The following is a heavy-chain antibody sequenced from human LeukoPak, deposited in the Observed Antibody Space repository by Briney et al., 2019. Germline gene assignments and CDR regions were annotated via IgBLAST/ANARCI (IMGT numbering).Heavy chain of an antibody. Sequence: GGSLRLSCAASGFTFSSYSMNWVRQAPGKGLEWVSYISSSSSTIYYADSVKGRFTISRDNAKNSLYLQMNSLRAEDTAVYYCARDGRLYSSSPYYFDYWGQGTLVTVSS. CDR3: ARDGRLYSSSPYYFDY. CDR2: ISSSSSTI. CDR1: GFTFSSYS. D-gene: IGHD6-6*01. J-gene: IGHJ4*02. V-gene: IGHV3-48*01.